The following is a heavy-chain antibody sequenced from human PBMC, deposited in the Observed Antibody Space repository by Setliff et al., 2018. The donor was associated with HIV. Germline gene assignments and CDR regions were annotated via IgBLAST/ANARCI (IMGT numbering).Heavy chain of an antibody. V-gene: IGHV3-30*02. CDR2: IRADGINK. Sequence: PGGSLRLSCVASGFMFSSHGMHWVRQAPGKGLECLAFIRADGINKYHADSVKGRFTISRDSSKNTLYLEMNNLRTEDTAVYYCAKDISGYSYWGQGTPVTVS. CDR3: AKDISGYSY. CDR1: GFMFSSHG. D-gene: IGHD3-22*01. J-gene: IGHJ4*02.